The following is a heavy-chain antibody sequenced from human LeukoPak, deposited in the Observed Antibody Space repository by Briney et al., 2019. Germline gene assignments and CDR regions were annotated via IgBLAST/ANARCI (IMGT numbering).Heavy chain of an antibody. J-gene: IGHJ4*02. CDR2: ISYSGST. Sequence: SETLSLTCTVSGGSISSYYWNWIRQPPGKGLEWIGSISYSGSTNYNPSLESRVTISVDTSKNQFSLKLSSVTAADTAVYYCASRRIYVWGSYRYGFDYWGQGTLVTVSS. D-gene: IGHD3-16*02. CDR1: GGSISSYY. V-gene: IGHV4-59*12. CDR3: ASRRIYVWGSYRYGFDY.